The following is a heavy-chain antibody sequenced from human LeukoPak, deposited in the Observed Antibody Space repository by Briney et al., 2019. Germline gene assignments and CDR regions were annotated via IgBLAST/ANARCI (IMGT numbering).Heavy chain of an antibody. CDR2: IVVGSGNT. CDR3: AALPYYYGSGSYYVDY. CDR1: GFTFTSSA. Sequence: GTSVKVSCKASGFTFTSSAMQWVRQARGQRLEWIGWIVVGSGNTNYAHKFQERVTITRDMSTSTAYMELSSLRSEDTAVYYCAALPYYYGSGSYYVDYWGQGTLVTVSS. J-gene: IGHJ4*02. V-gene: IGHV1-58*02. D-gene: IGHD3-10*01.